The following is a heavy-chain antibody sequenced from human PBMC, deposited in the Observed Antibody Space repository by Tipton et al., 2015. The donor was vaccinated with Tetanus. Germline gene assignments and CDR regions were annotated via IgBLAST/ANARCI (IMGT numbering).Heavy chain of an antibody. CDR2: VYYDGSA. V-gene: IGHV4-39*01. CDR1: GDSISSSEYY. D-gene: IGHD2-2*01. Sequence: TLSLTCTVSGDSISSSEYYWGWIRQPPGEGLEWIAGVYYDGSANTNPSLKSRIAISIDTTGSQFSLKVHSVTAADTAFYYCTRHVVEAVPRWLDPWGQGTLVTVSS. CDR3: TRHVVEAVPRWLDP. J-gene: IGHJ5*02.